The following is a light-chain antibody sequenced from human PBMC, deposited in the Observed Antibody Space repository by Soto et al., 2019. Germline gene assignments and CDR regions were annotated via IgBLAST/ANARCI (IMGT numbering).Light chain of an antibody. CDR2: EVD. J-gene: IGLJ2*01. CDR3: SSYAGSTVV. Sequence: QSALTQPPFASGSPGQSVTISCIGTSSDVGGYNFVSWYQHHPGKAPKFMIYEVDKRPSGVPDRFSGSKSGNTASLTVSGLQPEDEADYYCSSYAGSTVVFGGGTQLTVL. V-gene: IGLV2-8*01. CDR1: SSDVGGYNF.